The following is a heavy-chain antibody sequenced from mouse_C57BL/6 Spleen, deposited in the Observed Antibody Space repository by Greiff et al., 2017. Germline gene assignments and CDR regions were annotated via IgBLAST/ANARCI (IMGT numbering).Heavy chain of an antibody. V-gene: IGHV1-15*01. J-gene: IGHJ1*03. Sequence: VQLQQSGAELVRPGASVTLSCKASGYTFTDYEMHWVKQTPVHGLEWIGAIDPETGGTAYNQKFKGKAILTADKSSSTAYMELRSLTSYDSAVYYCSHYYGSSYWYFDVWGTGTTVTVSS. D-gene: IGHD1-1*01. CDR3: SHYYGSSYWYFDV. CDR1: GYTFTDYE. CDR2: IDPETGGT.